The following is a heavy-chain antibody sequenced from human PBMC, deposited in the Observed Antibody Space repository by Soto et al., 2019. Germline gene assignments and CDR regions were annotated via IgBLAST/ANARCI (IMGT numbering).Heavy chain of an antibody. Sequence: GGSLRLSCAASGFTFSTYWMHWVRQAPGKGLVWVSRINSDGTDTNYADSVKGRFTISRDNARNTLYLQMNSLRVEVTAVYYCTRDRGYPDSFYLWGQGTMVTVSS. D-gene: IGHD3-10*01. J-gene: IGHJ3*01. CDR3: TRDRGYPDSFYL. CDR2: INSDGTDT. V-gene: IGHV3-74*01. CDR1: GFTFSTYW.